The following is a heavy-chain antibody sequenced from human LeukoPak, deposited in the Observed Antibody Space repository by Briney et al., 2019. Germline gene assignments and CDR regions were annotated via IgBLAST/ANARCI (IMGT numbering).Heavy chain of an antibody. CDR1: GYTFTNYD. V-gene: IGHV1-8*03. D-gene: IGHD3-10*01. J-gene: IGHJ6*03. CDR3: ARGGWFGEFPYYMDV. Sequence: SVKVSCKASGYTFTNYDINWVRQATGQGLEGRGWMNPNSGNTGYGQKFQGRVTITRNTSISTAYMELSSLRSEYTAVYYCARGGWFGEFPYYMDVWGKGTTVTVSS. CDR2: MNPNSGNT.